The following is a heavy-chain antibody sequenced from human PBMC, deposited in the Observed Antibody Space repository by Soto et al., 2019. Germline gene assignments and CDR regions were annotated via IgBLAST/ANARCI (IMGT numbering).Heavy chain of an antibody. CDR1: GFTFDDYA. CDR2: ISWNSGSI. CDR3: AKDATNGGNSGGSFDI. Sequence: LRLSCAASGFTFDDYAMHWVRQVPGKGLEWVTSISWNSGSIDYADSVKGRFTVSRDNAKNSLYLQMNSLRAEDTALYFCAKDATNGGNSGGSFDIWGQGTMVTVSS. J-gene: IGHJ3*02. V-gene: IGHV3-9*01. D-gene: IGHD2-21*01.